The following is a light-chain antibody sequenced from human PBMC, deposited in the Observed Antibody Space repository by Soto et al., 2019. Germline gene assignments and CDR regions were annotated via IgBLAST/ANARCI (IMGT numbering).Light chain of an antibody. V-gene: IGLV3-21*04. CDR3: QVWDSSSDHV. CDR2: YDS. Sequence: SYELTQPPSVSVAPGKTARINCGGNDIGSKSVHWYQQRPGQAPVLVIYYDSDRPSGIPERFSGSNSGNTATLTISRVEAGDEADYYCQVWDSSSDHVFGTGTKVTVL. J-gene: IGLJ1*01. CDR1: DIGSKS.